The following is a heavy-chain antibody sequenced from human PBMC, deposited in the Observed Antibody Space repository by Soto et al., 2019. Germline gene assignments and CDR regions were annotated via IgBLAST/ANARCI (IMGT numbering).Heavy chain of an antibody. CDR2: ISWNSGSI. Sequence: EVQLVESGGGLVQPGRSLRLSCAASGFTFDDYAMHWVRQAPGKGLEWVSGISWNSGSIGYADSVKGRFTISRDNSKNPLYLQMNSLRAMDTALYYCAKDMVATITSLDYGGQGTLVIVSS. V-gene: IGHV3-9*01. D-gene: IGHD5-12*01. J-gene: IGHJ4*02. CDR3: AKDMVATITSLDY. CDR1: GFTFDDYA.